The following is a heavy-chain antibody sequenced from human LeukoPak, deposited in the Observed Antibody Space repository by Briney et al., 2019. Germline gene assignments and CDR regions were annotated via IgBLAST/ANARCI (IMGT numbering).Heavy chain of an antibody. CDR3: ARVRYGSGRFNPRGWFDP. Sequence: PSETLSLTCTVSGVSISSSNHYWGWLRQPPGKGLEWIGGMYESGSTYYNPSLKSRVTISVDTSKNQFSLNLSSVTAADTAVYYCARVRYGSGRFNPRGWFDPWGQGTLVTVSS. D-gene: IGHD3-10*01. CDR2: MYESGST. CDR1: GVSISSSNHY. V-gene: IGHV4-39*01. J-gene: IGHJ5*02.